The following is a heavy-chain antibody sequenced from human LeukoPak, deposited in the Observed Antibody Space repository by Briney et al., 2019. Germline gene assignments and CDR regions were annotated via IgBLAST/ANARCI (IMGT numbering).Heavy chain of an antibody. CDR2: ISSSGSTI. D-gene: IGHD3-10*01. CDR3: AREPPWFGELLSYFDY. CDR1: GFTFSSYE. V-gene: IGHV3-48*03. Sequence: GGSLRLSCAASGFTFSSYEMNWVRQAPGKGLEWVSYISSSGSTIYYADSVKGRFTISRDNAKNSLYLQMNSLRAEDTAVYYCAREPPWFGELLSYFDYWGQGTLVTVSS. J-gene: IGHJ4*02.